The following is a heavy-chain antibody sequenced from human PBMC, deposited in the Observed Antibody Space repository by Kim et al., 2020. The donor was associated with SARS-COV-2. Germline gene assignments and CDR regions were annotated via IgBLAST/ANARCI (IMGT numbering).Heavy chain of an antibody. J-gene: IGHJ6*02. Sequence: ASVKVSCKASGYTFAAYGISWVRQARGQGLQWMGGIGAYNGMSDYGQTFHDRITMTTDISSSTAYLEVRSLRSDDTAIYFCARGGRGDHFYNGMDVWGPGTAVIVSS. D-gene: IGHD2-21*02. CDR3: ARGGRGDHFYNGMDV. CDR1: GYTFAAYG. V-gene: IGHV1-18*01. CDR2: IGAYNGMS.